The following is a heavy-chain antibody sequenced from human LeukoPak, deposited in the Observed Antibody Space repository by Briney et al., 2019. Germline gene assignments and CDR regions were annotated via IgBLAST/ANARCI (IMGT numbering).Heavy chain of an antibody. D-gene: IGHD5-18*01. Sequence: GASVKVSCKASGYTFTSYYMHWVRQAPGQGLEWMGGIIPIFGTANYAQKFQGRVTITADKSTSTAYMELSSLRSEDTAVYYCARGGYSYGYWGYYYMDVWGKGTTVTVSS. CDR2: IIPIFGTA. V-gene: IGHV1-69*06. CDR3: ARGGYSYGYWGYYYMDV. CDR1: GYTFTSYY. J-gene: IGHJ6*03.